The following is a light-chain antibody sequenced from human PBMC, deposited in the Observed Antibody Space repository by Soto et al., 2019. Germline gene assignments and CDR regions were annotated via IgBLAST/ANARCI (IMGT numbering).Light chain of an antibody. J-gene: IGLJ2*01. CDR3: CSYAGSSAFE. Sequence: ALTQPVSVSGSPGQSITISCTGTSSDVGRYNLVSWYQQHAGKAPKLMIYEVTKRPSGVSNRFSGSKSGNTASLTISGLQAEDEADYYCCSYAGSSAFEFGGGTKLTVL. CDR2: EVT. V-gene: IGLV2-23*02. CDR1: SSDVGRYNL.